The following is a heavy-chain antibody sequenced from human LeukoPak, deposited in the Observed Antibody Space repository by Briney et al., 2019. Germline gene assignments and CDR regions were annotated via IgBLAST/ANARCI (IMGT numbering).Heavy chain of an antibody. Sequence: PGGSLRLSCAASGFTFSSYAMSWVRQAPGKGLEWVANIKQDGSEKYYVDSVKGRFTISRDNAKNSLYLQMNSLRAEDTAVYYCARDLDYKAYMDVWGKGTTVTVSS. CDR3: ARDLDYKAYMDV. CDR2: IKQDGSEK. D-gene: IGHD4-11*01. J-gene: IGHJ6*03. CDR1: GFTFSSYA. V-gene: IGHV3-7*01.